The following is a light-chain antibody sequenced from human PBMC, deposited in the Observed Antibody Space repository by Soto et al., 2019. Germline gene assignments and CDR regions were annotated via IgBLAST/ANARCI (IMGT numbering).Light chain of an antibody. Sequence: QSALTQPASVSGSLGQSITISCIGTSSNIGSYNLVSWYQHQPGKAPKIMIFEGSKRPSGVSNRFSGSRSGNTASLTISGVPAEDEGEYYCCSFAGSGTQYVFGTGTKLTVL. V-gene: IGLV2-23*01. CDR1: SSNIGSYNL. CDR2: EGS. CDR3: CSFAGSGTQYV. J-gene: IGLJ1*01.